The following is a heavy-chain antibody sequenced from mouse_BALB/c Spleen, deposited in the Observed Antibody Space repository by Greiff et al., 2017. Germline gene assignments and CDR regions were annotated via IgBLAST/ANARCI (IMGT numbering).Heavy chain of an antibody. CDR1: GFTFSSYG. J-gene: IGHJ4*01. V-gene: IGHV5-6-3*01. Sequence: EVKLMESGGGLVQPGGSLKLSCAASGFTFSSYGMSWVRQTPDKRLELVATINSNGGSTYYPDSVKGRFTISRDTAKNTLYLQMSSLKSEDTAMYYCARESYYGNYYYAMDYWGQGTSVTVSS. CDR2: INSNGGST. D-gene: IGHD2-1*01. CDR3: ARESYYGNYYYAMDY.